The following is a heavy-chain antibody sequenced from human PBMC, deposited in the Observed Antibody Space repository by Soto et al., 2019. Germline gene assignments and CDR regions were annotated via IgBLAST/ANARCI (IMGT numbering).Heavy chain of an antibody. CDR3: AAERGYYDFWSGPSKHGMDV. J-gene: IGHJ6*02. CDR2: IVVGSGNT. Sequence: SVKVSWKASGFTFTSSAVQWVRQARGQRLEWIGWIVVGSGNTNYAQKFQERVTITRDMSTSTAYMELSSLRSEDTAVYYCAAERGYYDFWSGPSKHGMDVWGQGTTVTVSS. D-gene: IGHD3-3*01. V-gene: IGHV1-58*01. CDR1: GFTFTSSA.